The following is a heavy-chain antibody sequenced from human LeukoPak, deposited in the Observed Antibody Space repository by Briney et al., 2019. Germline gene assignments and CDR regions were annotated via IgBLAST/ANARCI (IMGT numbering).Heavy chain of an antibody. Sequence: ESGPALVKPTETLTLTCTFSGFSLSTSGVCVSWIRQPPGKALEWLARIDWDNDKYYSTSLKTRLTISMDTSKNQVVLTMTNMDPVDTATYYCARTTSSTSFNFDYWGQGTLVTVSS. D-gene: IGHD2-2*01. CDR3: ARTTSSTSFNFDY. CDR1: GFSLSTSGVC. CDR2: IDWDNDK. V-gene: IGHV2-70*11. J-gene: IGHJ4*02.